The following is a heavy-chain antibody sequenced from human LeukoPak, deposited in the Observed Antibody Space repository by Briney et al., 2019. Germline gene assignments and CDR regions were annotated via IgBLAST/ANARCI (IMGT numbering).Heavy chain of an antibody. CDR3: ARCAVAAAGDY. D-gene: IGHD6-13*01. V-gene: IGHV3-7*01. CDR2: IKPDGSGK. J-gene: IGHJ4*02. Sequence: GGSLRLSCAASGLTFSSYWMSWVRQAPRKGPEWVANIKPDGSGKYYVDSVKGRFTISRDNAENSLFLHMNSLRAEDTAVYYCARCAVAAAGDYWGRGTLVTVSS. CDR1: GLTFSSYW.